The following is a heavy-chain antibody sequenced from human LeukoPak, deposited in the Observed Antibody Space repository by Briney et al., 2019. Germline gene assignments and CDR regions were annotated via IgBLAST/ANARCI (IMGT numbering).Heavy chain of an antibody. CDR3: GRLEYSNYLWWFDP. CDR1: GYSFTSYW. D-gene: IGHD4-11*01. Sequence: GGSLKISCKGSGYSFTSYWIGWVRQMPGRGLEWMGIIYPGDSDTRYSPSFQGQVTISADKSISTAYLQWSSLKASDTAMYYCGRLEYSNYLWWFDPWGQGTLVTVSS. J-gene: IGHJ5*02. CDR2: IYPGDSDT. V-gene: IGHV5-51*01.